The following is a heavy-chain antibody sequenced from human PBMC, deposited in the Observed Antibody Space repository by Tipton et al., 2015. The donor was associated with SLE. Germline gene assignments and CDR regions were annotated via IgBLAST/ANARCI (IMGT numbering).Heavy chain of an antibody. D-gene: IGHD2-2*01. V-gene: IGHV4-38-2*02. CDR3: ARVPAFYYYYMDV. CDR2: IYDTGTT. CDR1: GFSISSDYC. Sequence: TLSLTCTVSGFSISSDYCWGWIRQTPGKGLEWIATIYDTGTTYYNPSLESRATISVDTSKNQFSLKLSSVTAADTAVYYCARVPAFYYYYMDVWGKGTTVTVSS. J-gene: IGHJ6*03.